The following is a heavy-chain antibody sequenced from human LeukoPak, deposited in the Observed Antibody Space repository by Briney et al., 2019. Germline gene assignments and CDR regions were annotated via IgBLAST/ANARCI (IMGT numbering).Heavy chain of an antibody. V-gene: IGHV3-66*01. Sequence: GGSLRLSRAASGFTVSTNRMSWVRQAPGKGLEGVSGLFSGDTTFYADSVKGRFSISRGNSKNTVYLQMNSLRAQNTAVYYCATSSFASGYFGRRFDFWGEGVLVTVSS. J-gene: IGHJ4*02. CDR3: ATSSFASGYFGRRFDF. D-gene: IGHD6-25*01. CDR1: GFTVSTNR. CDR2: LFSGDTT.